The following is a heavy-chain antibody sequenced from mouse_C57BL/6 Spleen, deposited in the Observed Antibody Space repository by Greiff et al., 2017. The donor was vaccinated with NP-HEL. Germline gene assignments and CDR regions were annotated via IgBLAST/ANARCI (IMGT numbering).Heavy chain of an antibody. V-gene: IGHV5-16*01. CDR1: GFTFSDYY. CDR3: ARGGLYYGNPWFAY. J-gene: IGHJ3*01. D-gene: IGHD2-1*01. CDR2: INYDGSST. Sequence: DVKLQESEGGLVQPGSSMKLSCTASGFTFSDYYMAWVRQVPEKGLEWVANINYDGSSTYYLDSLKSRFIISRDNAKNILYLQMSSLKSEDTATYYCARGGLYYGNPWFAYWGQGTLVTVSA.